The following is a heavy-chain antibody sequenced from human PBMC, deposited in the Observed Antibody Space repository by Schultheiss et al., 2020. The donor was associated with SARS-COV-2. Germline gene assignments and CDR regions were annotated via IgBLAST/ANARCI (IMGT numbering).Heavy chain of an antibody. Sequence: GGSLRLSCTASGFIFGDYTMSWFRQAPGKGLEWVGFIRSKAYGGTTEYIASVKGRFTISRDDSKNTLYLQMNSLRAEDTAVYYCARDQADSSGYFSFVYWGQGTLVTVSS. CDR2: IRSKAYGGTT. J-gene: IGHJ4*02. D-gene: IGHD3-22*01. V-gene: IGHV3-49*01. CDR3: ARDQADSSGYFSFVY. CDR1: GFIFGDYT.